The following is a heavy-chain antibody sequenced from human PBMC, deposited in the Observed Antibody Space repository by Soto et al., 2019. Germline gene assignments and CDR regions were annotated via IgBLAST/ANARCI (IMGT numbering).Heavy chain of an antibody. CDR2: INHSGST. D-gene: IGHD3-3*01. J-gene: IGHJ6*02. CDR3: ARGRITIFGVVIDYYYYGMDV. Sequence: PSETLSLTCAVYGGSFSGYYWSWIRQPPGKGLEWIGEINHSGSTNYNPSLKSRVTISVDTSRNQFSLKLSSVTAADAAVYYCARGRITIFGVVIDYYYYGMDVWGQGTTVT. CDR1: GGSFSGYY. V-gene: IGHV4-34*01.